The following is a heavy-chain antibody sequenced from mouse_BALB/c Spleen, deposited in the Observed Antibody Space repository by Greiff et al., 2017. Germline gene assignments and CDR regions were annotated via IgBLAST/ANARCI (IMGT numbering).Heavy chain of an antibody. CDR2: IDPANGNT. D-gene: IGHD2-3*01. V-gene: IGHV14-3*02. CDR3: ARDDGNYGFAY. J-gene: IGHJ3*01. CDR1: GFNIKDTY. Sequence: DVKLVESGAELVKPGASVKLSCTASGFNIKDTYMHWVKQRPEQGLEWIGRIDPANGNTKYDPKFQGKATITADTSSNTAYLQLSSLTSEDTAVYYCARDDGNYGFAYWGQGTLVTVSA.